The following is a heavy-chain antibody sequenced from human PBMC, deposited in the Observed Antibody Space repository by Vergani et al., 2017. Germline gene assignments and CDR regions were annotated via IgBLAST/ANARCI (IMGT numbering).Heavy chain of an antibody. V-gene: IGHV1-24*01. CDR2: FDPEDGET. Sequence: QVQLVQSGAEVKKPGAPVQVSCKVSGYTLTELSMHWVRQAPGKGLEWMGGFDPEDGETIYAQKFQGRVTMTEDTSTDTAYMELSSLRSEDTAVYYCATVQPHIVGATEREYYFDYWGQGTLVTVSS. CDR1: GYTLTELS. J-gene: IGHJ4*02. D-gene: IGHD1-26*01. CDR3: ATVQPHIVGATEREYYFDY.